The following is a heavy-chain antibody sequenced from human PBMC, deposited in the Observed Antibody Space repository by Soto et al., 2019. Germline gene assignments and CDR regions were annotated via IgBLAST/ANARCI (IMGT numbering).Heavy chain of an antibody. V-gene: IGHV4-59*01. CDR2: VYYSGSA. CDR1: GGSIRSYY. Sequence: PSETLSLTCNVSGGSIRSYYWNWIRQPPGKTLEWIGDVYYSGSANYNPSLKSRVTISVDMSRNQFSLKLNSVTAADTAVYYCARGSMVRGPTPFDYWGQGTLVTGSS. J-gene: IGHJ4*02. D-gene: IGHD3-10*01. CDR3: ARGSMVRGPTPFDY.